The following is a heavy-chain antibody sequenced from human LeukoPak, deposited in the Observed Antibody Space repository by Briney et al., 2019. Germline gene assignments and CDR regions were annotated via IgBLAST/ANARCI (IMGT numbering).Heavy chain of an antibody. CDR3: ARDLQLNWFDP. J-gene: IGHJ5*02. Sequence: SETLSLTCTVSGGSISSYYWSWIRQPPGKGLEWIGYIYCSGSTNYNPSLKSRVTISVDTSKNQFSLKLSSVTAADTAVYYCARDLQLNWFDPWGQGTLVTVSS. CDR1: GGSISSYY. V-gene: IGHV4-59*01. D-gene: IGHD5-18*01. CDR2: IYCSGST.